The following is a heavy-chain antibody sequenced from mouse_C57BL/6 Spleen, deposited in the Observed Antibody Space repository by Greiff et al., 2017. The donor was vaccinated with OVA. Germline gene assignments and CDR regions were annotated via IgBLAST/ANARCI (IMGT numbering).Heavy chain of an antibody. CDR1: GYAFSSSW. V-gene: IGHV1-82*01. Sequence: VNVVESGPELVKPGASVKISCKASGYAFSSSWMNWVKQRPGKGLEWIGRIYPGDGDTNYNGKFKGKATLTADKSSSTAYMQLSSLTSEDSAVYFCARNDYDGPWFAYWGQGTLVTVSA. D-gene: IGHD2-4*01. J-gene: IGHJ3*01. CDR2: IYPGDGDT. CDR3: ARNDYDGPWFAY.